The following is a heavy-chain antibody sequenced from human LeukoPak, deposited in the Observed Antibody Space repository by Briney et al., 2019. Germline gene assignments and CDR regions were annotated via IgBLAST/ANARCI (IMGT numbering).Heavy chain of an antibody. V-gene: IGHV5-51*01. Sequence: KAGESLKISCKASGYIFTNYWIAWVRQMPGKGLEYMGIIYAGDSDTRYSPSFQGQVTISADKSISTASLQWSGLKASDTAMYYCARRSYYDNSGYFYFDYWGQGTLVTVSS. J-gene: IGHJ4*02. CDR1: GYIFTNYW. CDR3: ARRSYYDNSGYFYFDY. D-gene: IGHD3-22*01. CDR2: IYAGDSDT.